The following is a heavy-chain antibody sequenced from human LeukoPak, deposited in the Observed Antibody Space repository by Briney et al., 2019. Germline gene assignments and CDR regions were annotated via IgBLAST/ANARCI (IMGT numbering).Heavy chain of an antibody. CDR1: GYTFTSYY. Sequence: GVSVKVSCKASGYTFTSYYMHWVRQAPGQGLEWMGIINPSGGSTSYAQKFQGRVTMTRDTSTSTVYMELSSLRSEDTAVYYCARGSPEDIVVVPAASPFDYWGQGTLVTVSS. J-gene: IGHJ4*02. CDR2: INPSGGST. CDR3: ARGSPEDIVVVPAASPFDY. V-gene: IGHV1-46*01. D-gene: IGHD2-2*01.